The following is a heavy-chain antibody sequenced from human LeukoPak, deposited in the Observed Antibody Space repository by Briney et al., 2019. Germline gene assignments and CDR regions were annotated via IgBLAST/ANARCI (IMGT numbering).Heavy chain of an antibody. CDR1: GYTFTGCF. V-gene: IGHV1-2*02. D-gene: IGHD5-24*01. CDR3: ARSAYNYSYVYFDH. J-gene: IGHJ4*02. Sequence: ASVKVSCKASGYTFTGCFIHYVRQAPGQGLEWMGWIDPNSDNIRYSETFKDRVTMTRDTSTNTAYMELSWLRSDDTAVYCARSAYNYSYVYFDHWGQRTLVIVSS. CDR2: IDPNSDNI.